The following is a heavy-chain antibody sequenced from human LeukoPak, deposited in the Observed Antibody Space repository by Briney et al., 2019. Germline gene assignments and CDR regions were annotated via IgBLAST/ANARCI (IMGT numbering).Heavy chain of an antibody. Sequence: GGSLRLSCAASGFTFSDHYMDWVRQAPGKGLEWVGCTRNKANSYTTEYAASVKGRFTISRDDSKNSLYLQMNSLKTEDTAVYYCARGITFGGEYYFDYWGQGTLVTVSS. CDR1: GFTFSDHY. CDR2: TRNKANSYTT. CDR3: ARGITFGGEYYFDY. D-gene: IGHD3-16*01. J-gene: IGHJ4*02. V-gene: IGHV3-72*01.